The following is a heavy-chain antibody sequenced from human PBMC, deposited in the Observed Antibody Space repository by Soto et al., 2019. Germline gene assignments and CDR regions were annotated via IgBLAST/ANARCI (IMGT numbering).Heavy chain of an antibody. CDR3: ARRSIAAAGILYYGMDV. J-gene: IGHJ6*02. V-gene: IGHV5-51*01. CDR2: IYPGDSDT. CDR1: GYSFTSYW. D-gene: IGHD6-13*01. Sequence: PGASLKISCKGSGYSFTSYWIGWERQMPGKGLEWMGIIYPGDSDTRYSPSFQGQVTISADKSISTAYLQWSSLKASDTAMYYCARRSIAAAGILYYGMDVWGQGTTVTVS.